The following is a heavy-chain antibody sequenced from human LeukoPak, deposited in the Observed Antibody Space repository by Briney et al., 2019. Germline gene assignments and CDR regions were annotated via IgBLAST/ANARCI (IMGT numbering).Heavy chain of an antibody. CDR2: ISGSSSII. CDR1: GFTFSSYS. CDR3: AKAPSLHRERPYYYYGMDV. Sequence: GGSLRLSCEASGFTFSSYSMNWVRQAPGKGLEWVSFISGSSSIIHYADSVKGRFTISRDNSKNTLYLQMNSLRAEDTAVYYCAKAPSLHRERPYYYYGMDVWGQGTTVTVSS. V-gene: IGHV3-48*01. J-gene: IGHJ6*02. D-gene: IGHD1-1*01.